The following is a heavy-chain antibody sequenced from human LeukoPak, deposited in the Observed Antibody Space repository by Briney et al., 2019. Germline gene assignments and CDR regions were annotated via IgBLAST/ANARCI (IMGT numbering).Heavy chain of an antibody. V-gene: IGHV4-61*08. CDR3: ARVLAGYYYGMDV. Sequence: SQTLSLTCTVSGGSISSGGYYWNWIRQPPGKGLEWVGYIYYSGSTNYNPSLKSRVTISGGTSKNQFSLKLSSVTAADTAVYYCARVLAGYYYGMDVWGQGTTVTVSS. CDR1: GGSISSGGYY. J-gene: IGHJ6*02. CDR2: IYYSGST. D-gene: IGHD2-21*01.